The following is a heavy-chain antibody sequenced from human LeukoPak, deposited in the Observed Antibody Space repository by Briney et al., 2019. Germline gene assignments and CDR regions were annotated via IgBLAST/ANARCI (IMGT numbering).Heavy chain of an antibody. V-gene: IGHV3-23*01. CDR2: ISGNGVST. CDR3: ARGGIYYYDKSGINWFDP. Sequence: GGTLRLSCAASGFSLSSYGMSWVRQAPGKGLEWVSGISGNGVSTYYADSVKGRFTIFRDNSKNTLYLQMNSLRSDDTAVYYCARGGIYYYDKSGINWFDPWGQGTLVTVSS. J-gene: IGHJ5*02. D-gene: IGHD3-22*01. CDR1: GFSLSSYG.